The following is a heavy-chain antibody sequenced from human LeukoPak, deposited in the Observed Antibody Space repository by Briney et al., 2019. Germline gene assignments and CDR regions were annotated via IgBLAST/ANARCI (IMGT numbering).Heavy chain of an antibody. Sequence: SETLSLTCTVSGGSISSSSYYWGWIRQPAGKGLEWIGRIYTSGSTNYNPSLKSRVTMSVDTSKNQFSLKLSSVTAADTAVYYCARDSGMVRGVNLYYYYMDVWGKGTTVTISS. D-gene: IGHD3-10*01. J-gene: IGHJ6*03. CDR3: ARDSGMVRGVNLYYYYMDV. CDR1: GGSISSSSYY. V-gene: IGHV4-61*02. CDR2: IYTSGST.